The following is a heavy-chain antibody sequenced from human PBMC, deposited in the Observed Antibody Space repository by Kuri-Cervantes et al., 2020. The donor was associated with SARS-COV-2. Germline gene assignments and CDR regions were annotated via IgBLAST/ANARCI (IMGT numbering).Heavy chain of an antibody. CDR2: IYHSGST. CDR3: ARAAGDQGEYYYYYMDV. Sequence: GSLRLSCTVSGYSISSGYYWGWIRQPPGKGLEWIGSIYHSGSTYYNPSLKSRVTISVDTSKNQFSLKLSSVTAADTAVYYCARAAGDQGEYYYYYMDVWGKGTTVTVS. V-gene: IGHV4-38-2*02. CDR1: GYSISSGYY. J-gene: IGHJ6*03. D-gene: IGHD7-27*01.